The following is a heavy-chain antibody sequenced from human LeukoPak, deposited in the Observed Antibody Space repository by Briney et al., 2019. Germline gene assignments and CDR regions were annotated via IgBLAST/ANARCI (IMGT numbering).Heavy chain of an antibody. J-gene: IGHJ6*03. Sequence: GESLKISCKGSGYSFTRFWIGWVRQMPGKGLEWMGIIYPGDSETRYSPSFQGQVTISVDKSNTTAYLQWSSLKASDTAMYYCARGGSTSTDYYMDVWGKGTTVTVSS. D-gene: IGHD2-2*01. CDR1: GYSFTRFW. CDR3: ARGGSTSTDYYMDV. V-gene: IGHV5-51*01. CDR2: IYPGDSET.